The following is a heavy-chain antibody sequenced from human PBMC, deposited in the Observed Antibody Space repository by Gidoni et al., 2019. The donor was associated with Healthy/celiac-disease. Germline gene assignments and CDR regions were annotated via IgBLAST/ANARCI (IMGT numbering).Heavy chain of an antibody. Sequence: QVQLQESGPGLVKPSETLSLTCTVSGGSISSYYWSWIRQPPGKGLEWIWYISYSWSTNYNPSIKRRVTISVDTSKNQFSLKLSSVTAADTAVYYCARGDTAVKFDPWGQGTLVTVSS. J-gene: IGHJ5*02. CDR3: ARGDTAVKFDP. D-gene: IGHD5-18*01. V-gene: IGHV4-59*01. CDR1: GGSISSYY. CDR2: ISYSWST.